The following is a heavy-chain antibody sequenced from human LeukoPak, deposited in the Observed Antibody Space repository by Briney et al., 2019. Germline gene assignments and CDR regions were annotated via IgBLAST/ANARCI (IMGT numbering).Heavy chain of an antibody. D-gene: IGHD2/OR15-2a*01. CDR3: AREGGTFAYYFDD. Sequence: GGSLRLSCAASGFTVSSKYMNWVRQAPGKGLEWVSVIYTGGSTYYADSVKDRFTISRDNSKNTVYLQMNSLKAEDTAMYYCAREGGTFAYYFDDWGQGTLVTVSS. V-gene: IGHV3-66*02. J-gene: IGHJ4*02. CDR2: IYTGGST. CDR1: GFTVSSKY.